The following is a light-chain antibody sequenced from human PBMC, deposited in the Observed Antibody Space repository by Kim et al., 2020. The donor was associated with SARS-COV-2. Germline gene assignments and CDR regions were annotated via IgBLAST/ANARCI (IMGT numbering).Light chain of an antibody. Sequence: QSVLTQAPSTSGTPGQRVTLSCSGSSSNIGSGYVYWYQQLPGTAPKLLIYSDNQRPSGVSYRFSGSKSGNSASLAISGLRTDDEAEYYCAAWDDSLLGYVFGTGTKVTVL. J-gene: IGLJ1*01. CDR1: SSNIGSGY. V-gene: IGLV1-47*02. CDR2: SDN. CDR3: AAWDDSLLGYV.